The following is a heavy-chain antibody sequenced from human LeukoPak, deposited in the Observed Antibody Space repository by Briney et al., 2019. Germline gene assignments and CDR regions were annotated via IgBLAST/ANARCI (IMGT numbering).Heavy chain of an antibody. CDR2: IYHSGST. CDR1: GYSISSGYY. Sequence: PSETLSLTCAVSGYSISSGYYWGWIRQPPGKGLEWIGSIYHSGSTYYNPSLKSRVTISVDTSKNQFSLKLSSVTAADTAVYYCASRTIFGVVIRDYWGQGTLVTVSS. CDR3: ASRTIFGVVIRDY. J-gene: IGHJ4*02. V-gene: IGHV4-38-2*01. D-gene: IGHD3-3*01.